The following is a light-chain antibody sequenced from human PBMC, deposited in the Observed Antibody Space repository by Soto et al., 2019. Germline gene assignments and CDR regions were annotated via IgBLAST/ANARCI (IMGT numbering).Light chain of an antibody. CDR3: SSHAGANYPFV. CDR1: SSDIGTYNL. Sequence: QSALTQPASVSGSPGQSITISCTGTSSDIGTYNLVSWYQHYPGKAPKLMIYEGIKRPSGVSNRFSGSKSGNTAFLTISGLQAEDEADYYCSSHAGANYPFVFGTGTKLTVL. CDR2: EGI. J-gene: IGLJ1*01. V-gene: IGLV2-23*01.